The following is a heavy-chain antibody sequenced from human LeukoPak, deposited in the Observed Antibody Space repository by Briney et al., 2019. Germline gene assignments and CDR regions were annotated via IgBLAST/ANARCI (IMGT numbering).Heavy chain of an antibody. CDR1: GCTISSYY. D-gene: IGHD1-26*01. J-gene: IGHJ4*02. Sequence: WGTLSLTCAVSGCTISSYYLSWIRQPPGKELEWVGYIYYSGNTNYTPSLESRVNISSATSKNKFSLELTSVTAADTAVYYCARHGGSRPPYFDYWGQGALITVSP. CDR2: IYYSGNT. CDR3: ARHGGSRPPYFDY. V-gene: IGHV4-59*08.